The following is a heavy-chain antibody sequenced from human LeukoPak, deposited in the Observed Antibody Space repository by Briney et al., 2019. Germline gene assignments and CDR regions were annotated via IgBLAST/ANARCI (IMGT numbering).Heavy chain of an antibody. D-gene: IGHD1-7*01. J-gene: IGHJ6*02. Sequence: NPGGSLRLSCAASGFTFSNVWMSWVRQVPGKGLEWVGQIVSNIDGGTTDYAAPVKGRFTISRDDSESMLYLQMNSLKIEDTAVYYCTTDEDWNYARKDVWGQGATVIVSS. CDR1: GFTFSNVW. V-gene: IGHV3-15*04. CDR2: IVSNIDGGTT. CDR3: TTDEDWNYARKDV.